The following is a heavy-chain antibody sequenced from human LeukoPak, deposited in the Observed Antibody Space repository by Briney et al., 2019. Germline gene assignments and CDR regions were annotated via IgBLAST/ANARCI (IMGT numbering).Heavy chain of an antibody. CDR2: IYPGDSDT. CDR1: GYSFTSYW. CDR3: ARRGFGELTANDY. V-gene: IGHV5-51*01. J-gene: IGHJ4*02. D-gene: IGHD3-10*01. Sequence: GESLKISCKGSGYSFTSYWIGWVRQLPGKGLEWMGIIYPGDSDTRYSPSFQGQVTISADKSISTAYLQWSSLKASDSAMYYCARRGFGELTANDYWGQGTLVTVSS.